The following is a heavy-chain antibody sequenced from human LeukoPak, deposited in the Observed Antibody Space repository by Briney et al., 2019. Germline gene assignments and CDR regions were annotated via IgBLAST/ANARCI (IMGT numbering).Heavy chain of an antibody. CDR3: ARSGYRYYDSSGYYGLDY. CDR2: ISSSSSYI. V-gene: IGHV3-21*01. Sequence: GGSLRLSCAASGFTFSSYSMNWVRQAPGKGLEWVSSISSSSSYIYYADSVKGRFTISRDNAKNSLYLQMNSPRAEDTAVYYCARSGYRYYDSSGYYGLDYWGQGTLVTVSS. D-gene: IGHD3-22*01. J-gene: IGHJ4*02. CDR1: GFTFSSYS.